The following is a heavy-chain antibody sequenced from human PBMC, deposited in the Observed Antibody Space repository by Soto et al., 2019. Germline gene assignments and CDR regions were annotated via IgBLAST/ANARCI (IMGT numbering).Heavy chain of an antibody. V-gene: IGHV1-8*01. CDR3: ARGRYPFGFXGSLDAFDI. J-gene: IGHJ3*02. Sequence: GAXMKVSCKASGYTFTSYDINWVRQATGQGLEWMGWMNPNSGNTGYAQKFQGRVTMTRNTSISTAYMELSSLRSEDTAVYYCARGRYPFGFXGSLDAFDIWGQGTMVTVS. CDR2: MNPNSGNT. D-gene: IGHD3-10*01. CDR1: GYTFTSYD.